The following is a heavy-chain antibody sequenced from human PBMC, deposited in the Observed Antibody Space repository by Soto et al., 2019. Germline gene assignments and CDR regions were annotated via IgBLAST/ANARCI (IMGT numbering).Heavy chain of an antibody. V-gene: IGHV5-51*01. CDR1: GYSFTSYW. Sequence: GESLKISCKGSGYSFTSYWIGWVRQMPGKGLEWMGIIYPGDSDTRYSPSFQGQVTISADKSISTAYLQWSSLKASDTAMYYCARHGRDYYDSSGYWPSYGMYFWGQGTTVTVSS. CDR3: ARHGRDYYDSSGYWPSYGMYF. D-gene: IGHD3-22*01. CDR2: IYPGDSDT. J-gene: IGHJ6*02.